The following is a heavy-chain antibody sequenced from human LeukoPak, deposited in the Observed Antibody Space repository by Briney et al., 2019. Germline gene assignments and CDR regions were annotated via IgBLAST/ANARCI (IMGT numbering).Heavy chain of an antibody. V-gene: IGHV3-21*01. CDR1: GFTFSSYS. J-gene: IGHJ4*02. CDR2: ISSSSSYI. Sequence: PGGSLRLSCAASGFTFSSYSMNWVRQAPGKGLEWVSSISSSSSYIYYADSVKGRFTISRANAKNSLYLQMNSLRAEDTAVYYCARGVRGVPSAAYGYWGQGTLVTVSS. CDR3: ARGVRGVPSAAYGY. D-gene: IGHD3-10*02.